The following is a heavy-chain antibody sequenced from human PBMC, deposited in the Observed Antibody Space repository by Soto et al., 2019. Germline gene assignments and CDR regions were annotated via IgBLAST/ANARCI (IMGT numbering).Heavy chain of an antibody. J-gene: IGHJ4*02. V-gene: IGHV1-8*01. D-gene: IGHD3-10*01. CDR2: MNPNSGNT. CDR1: GYTFTSYD. CDR3: ARGKLWFGELLSH. Sequence: ASLKLSCKSSGYTFTSYDINWVRQATGQGLEWMGWMNPNSGNTGYAQKFQGRVTMTRNTSISTAYMELSSLRSEDTAVYYCARGKLWFGELLSHWGQGTLVTVSS.